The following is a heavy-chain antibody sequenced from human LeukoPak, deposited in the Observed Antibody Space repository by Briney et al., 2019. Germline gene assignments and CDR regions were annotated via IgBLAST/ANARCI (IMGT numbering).Heavy chain of an antibody. V-gene: IGHV4-38-2*02. CDR2: IYHSGST. CDR3: ARDWDGFDI. J-gene: IGHJ3*02. Sequence: SETLSLTCAVSGNSLSRSYYWGWIRQPPGKGLEWVGNIYHSGSTYYNPSLKSLVAISVDTSRNQFSLRLNSVTTADTAVYYCARDWDGFDIWGQGTVVTVSS. CDR1: GNSLSRSYY.